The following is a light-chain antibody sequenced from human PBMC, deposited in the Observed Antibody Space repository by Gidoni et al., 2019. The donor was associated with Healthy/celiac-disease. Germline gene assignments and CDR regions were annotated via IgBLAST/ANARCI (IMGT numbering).Light chain of an antibody. V-gene: IGKV3-11*01. CDR1: KSVSSY. CDR2: DAS. Sequence: EIVLTQSPATLSLSPGERPTLFCRASKSVSSYLAWYQQKPGQAPRLLIDDASNRATGIPARFSGSGSGADFTITISSLEPEDFAVYYCQQRSNWLTFGGGTKVEIK. J-gene: IGKJ4*01. CDR3: QQRSNWLT.